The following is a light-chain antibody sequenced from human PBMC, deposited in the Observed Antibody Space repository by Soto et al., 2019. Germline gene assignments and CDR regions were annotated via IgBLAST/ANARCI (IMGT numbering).Light chain of an antibody. V-gene: IGKV3-15*01. CDR1: QSVSSN. CDR2: GAS. J-gene: IGKJ5*01. Sequence: EIVMTQSPATLSVSPGERATLSCRASQSVSSNLAWYQQKPGQAPRLLIYGASTRATGIPARFSGSGSGTEFTLTISSLQSEDFAVYYCQQHNNRPITFGQGTRLEIK. CDR3: QQHNNRPIT.